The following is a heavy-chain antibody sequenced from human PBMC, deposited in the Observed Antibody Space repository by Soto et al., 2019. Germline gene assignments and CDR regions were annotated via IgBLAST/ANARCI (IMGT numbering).Heavy chain of an antibody. V-gene: IGHV1-69*01. CDR3: ARDAAYGSGSRNLPYYYYYYGLDV. D-gene: IGHD3-10*01. CDR1: GGTFSSYA. CDR2: IIPSFGTA. J-gene: IGHJ6*02. Sequence: QVQLVQSGAEVKKPGSSVTVSCKASGGTFSSYAISWVRQAPGQGLEWMGGIIPSFGTANYAQKFQGRVTITADEATGTAYMAPRRVRSEDTAVYYCARDAAYGSGSRNLPYYYYYYGLDVWGQGTKVTVSS.